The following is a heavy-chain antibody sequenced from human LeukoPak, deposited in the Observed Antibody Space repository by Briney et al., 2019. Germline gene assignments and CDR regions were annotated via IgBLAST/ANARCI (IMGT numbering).Heavy chain of an antibody. CDR1: GYTFTNYF. Sequence: ASVKVSCKASGYTFTNYFIHWVRHAPGQGLEWMGWISPNSGGTNYAQKFQGRVTMTRDTSISTAYMELSRLRSDDTAVYYCALADYYDSSGYNDAFDIWGQGTMVTVSS. D-gene: IGHD3-22*01. CDR2: ISPNSGGT. V-gene: IGHV1-2*02. CDR3: ALADYYDSSGYNDAFDI. J-gene: IGHJ3*02.